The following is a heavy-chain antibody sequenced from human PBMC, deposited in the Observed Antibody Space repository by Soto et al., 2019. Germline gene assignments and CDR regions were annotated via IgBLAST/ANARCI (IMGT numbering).Heavy chain of an antibody. Sequence: PGGSLRLSCAASGFTFSDFYMSWIRQAPGKWLEWVSYISSSGSTIYYADSVKGRFTISRDNAKNSLFLQMNSLRAEDTAVYYSARWAPYGSEYFFDFWTQGTLVTVSS. V-gene: IGHV3-11*01. CDR2: ISSSGSTI. CDR3: ARWAPYGSEYFFDF. J-gene: IGHJ4*02. D-gene: IGHD4-17*01. CDR1: GFTFSDFY.